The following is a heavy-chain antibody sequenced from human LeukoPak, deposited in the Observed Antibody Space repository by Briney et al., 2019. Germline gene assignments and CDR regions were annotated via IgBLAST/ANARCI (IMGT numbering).Heavy chain of an antibody. Sequence: GGSLRLSCAASGFTFSKYWMLWVRQAPGKGLEWVSSISSSSSYIYYADSVKGRFTISRDNAKNSLYLQMNSLRAEDTAVYYCARDDYYGSGSIFDYWGQGTLVTVSS. D-gene: IGHD3-10*01. CDR2: ISSSSSYI. CDR1: GFTFSKYW. J-gene: IGHJ4*02. CDR3: ARDDYYGSGSIFDY. V-gene: IGHV3-21*01.